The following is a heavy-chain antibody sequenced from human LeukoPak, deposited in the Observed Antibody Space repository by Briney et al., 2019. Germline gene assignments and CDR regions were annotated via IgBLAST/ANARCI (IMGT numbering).Heavy chain of an antibody. J-gene: IGHJ5*01. Sequence: PGGTLRLSCAASGFTFSTYAMTWIRQAPGKGPEWVSGISGGGASTYYADSVKGRFTISRDNSKNTLYLQMNSLRAEDTAVYYCAKDRIWFESWGQGTLVTVSS. V-gene: IGHV3-23*01. CDR2: ISGGGAST. CDR1: GFTFSTYA. CDR3: AKDRIWFES.